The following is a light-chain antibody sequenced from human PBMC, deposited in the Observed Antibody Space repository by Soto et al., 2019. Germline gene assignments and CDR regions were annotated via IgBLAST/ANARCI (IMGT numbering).Light chain of an antibody. CDR1: SSNAGNNY. CDR3: GTWDSSLSAYV. Sequence: QSVLTQPPSVSAAPGPKVTISCSGSSSNAGNNYVSWYQHLPGTAPKLLIYENNKRPSGIPDRFSGSKSGTSATLGITGLQTGDEADFYCGTWDSSLSAYVFGTGTKLTVL. CDR2: ENN. V-gene: IGLV1-51*02. J-gene: IGLJ1*01.